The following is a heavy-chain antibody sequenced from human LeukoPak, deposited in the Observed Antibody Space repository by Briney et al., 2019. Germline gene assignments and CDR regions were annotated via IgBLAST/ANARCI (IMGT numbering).Heavy chain of an antibody. CDR3: ARDAFGSGSYNWFDP. J-gene: IGHJ5*02. CDR2: IYYSGST. CDR1: GGSISSYY. Sequence: SETLSLTCTVSGGSISSYYWGWIRQPPGKGLEWIGYIYYSGSTNYNPSLKSRVTISVDTSKNQFSLKLSSVTAADTAVYYCARDAFGSGSYNWFDPWGQGTLVTVSS. D-gene: IGHD1-26*01. V-gene: IGHV4-59*01.